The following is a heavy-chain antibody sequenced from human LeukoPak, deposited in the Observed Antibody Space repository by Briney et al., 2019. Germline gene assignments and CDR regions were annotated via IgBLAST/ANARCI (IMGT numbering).Heavy chain of an antibody. CDR1: GYTFTSYY. CDR2: INPSGGST. CDR3: ARALDDYGSGSDGYYFDY. J-gene: IGHJ4*02. Sequence: ASVTVSCQPSGYTFTSYYMHWVRQAPGQGLEWMGLINPSGGSTSYAQMFQGRVTLTRGLSTSTVYREVGSVRSRDAAVYYLARALDDYGSGSDGYYFDYWGQGTLVTVSS. D-gene: IGHD3-10*01. V-gene: IGHV1-46*01.